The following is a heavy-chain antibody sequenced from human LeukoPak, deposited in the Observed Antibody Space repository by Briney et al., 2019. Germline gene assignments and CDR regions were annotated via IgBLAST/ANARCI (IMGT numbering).Heavy chain of an antibody. CDR1: GGSFSGYY. CDR2: INHSGST. J-gene: IGHJ4*02. D-gene: IGHD5-18*01. Sequence: SETLSLTCAVYGGSFSGYYWSWIRQPPGKGLEWIGEINHSGSTNYNPSLKSRVTISVDTSKNQFSLKLSSVTAADTAVYYCARVQYSYGFFDYWGQGTLVTVSS. CDR3: ARVQYSYGFFDY. V-gene: IGHV4-34*01.